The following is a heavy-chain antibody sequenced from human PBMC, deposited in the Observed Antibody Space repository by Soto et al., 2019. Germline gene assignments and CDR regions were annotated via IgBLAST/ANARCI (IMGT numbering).Heavy chain of an antibody. D-gene: IGHD3-10*01. CDR2: IRSKAYGGTA. J-gene: IGHJ6*03. CDR3: TSSADYGSGSYYKQPTYYYMDV. CDR1: GFTFGDYA. V-gene: IGHV3-49*03. Sequence: GGSLRLSCTASGFTFGDYAMSWFRQAPGKGLEWVGFIRSKAYGGTAEYAASVKGRFTISRDDSKSIAYLQMNSLKTEDTAVYYCTSSADYGSGSYYKQPTYYYMDVWGKGTTVTVSS.